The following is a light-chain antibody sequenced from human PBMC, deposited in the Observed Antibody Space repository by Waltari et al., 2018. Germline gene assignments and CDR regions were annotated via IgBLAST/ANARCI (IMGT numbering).Light chain of an antibody. CDR1: QGIGSS. V-gene: IGKV1D-8*01. CDR3: QQYCSFPWT. CDR2: AAS. J-gene: IGKJ1*01. Sequence: VIWLTQYPSFLSASTGERGPISSRVSQGIGSSSASYHQKPGKAPELLIQAASTLQSGVPSRFSGSGSGTDFTLTISCLQSEDFATYYCQQYCSFPWTFGQGTKVEI.